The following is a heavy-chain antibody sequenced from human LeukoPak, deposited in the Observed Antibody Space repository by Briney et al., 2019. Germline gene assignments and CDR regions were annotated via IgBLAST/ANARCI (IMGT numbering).Heavy chain of an antibody. CDR2: IYHSGTT. CDR1: GGSISSGGYS. D-gene: IGHD3-9*01. J-gene: IGHJ4*02. Sequence: PSETLSLTCAVSGGSISSGGYSWSWIRQPPGKGLEWIGYIYHSGTTYYNPSLKTRLTISVDTSQRQFSLRLTSVTAADTALYYCTRGSYDVLTGFSTLGEYWGQGALVTVSS. V-gene: IGHV4-30-2*01. CDR3: TRGSYDVLTGFSTLGEY.